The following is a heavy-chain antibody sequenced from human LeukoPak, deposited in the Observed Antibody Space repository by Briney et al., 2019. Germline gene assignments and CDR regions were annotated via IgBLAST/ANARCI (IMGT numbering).Heavy chain of an antibody. CDR1: GFTFSSYS. V-gene: IGHV3-21*01. D-gene: IGHD3-3*01. Sequence: PGGSLRLSCAASGFTFSSYSMNWVRHAPGKGLEWVSSISSSSSYIFYADSVKGRFTISRDNAKNSLYLQMNSLRAEDTAVYYCARDRSVGEMFGVADAFDIWGQGTMVTVSS. J-gene: IGHJ3*02. CDR3: ARDRSVGEMFGVADAFDI. CDR2: ISSSSSYI.